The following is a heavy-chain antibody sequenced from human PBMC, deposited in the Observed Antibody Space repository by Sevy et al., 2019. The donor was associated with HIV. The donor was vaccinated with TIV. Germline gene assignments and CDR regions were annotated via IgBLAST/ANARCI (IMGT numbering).Heavy chain of an antibody. Sequence: GGSLRLSCTAYGFTFSNYAVNWVRQAPGKGLEWVAIISHDEIHKDFADSVRGRFSISRDTSKNTIYLQMNSLRPEDTAVYYCARDLPDLLPWELSRGSDFWGQGTLVTVSS. CDR1: GFTFSNYA. CDR3: ARDLPDLLPWELSRGSDF. CDR2: ISHDEIHK. D-gene: IGHD3-16*01. V-gene: IGHV3-30*04. J-gene: IGHJ4*02.